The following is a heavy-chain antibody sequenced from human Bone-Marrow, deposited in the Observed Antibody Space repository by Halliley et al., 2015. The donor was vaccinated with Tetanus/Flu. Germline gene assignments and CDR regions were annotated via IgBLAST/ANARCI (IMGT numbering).Heavy chain of an antibody. J-gene: IGHJ4*01. V-gene: IGHV3-20*03. D-gene: IGHD2-2*01. CDR2: VNWSGGRT. CDR3: ARVVPATISIDY. Sequence: WVSTVNWSGGRTSYADSVKGRFTISTDNAKNSLYLQMNSLRAEDTALYYCARVVPATISIDYWGQGTLVTVSS.